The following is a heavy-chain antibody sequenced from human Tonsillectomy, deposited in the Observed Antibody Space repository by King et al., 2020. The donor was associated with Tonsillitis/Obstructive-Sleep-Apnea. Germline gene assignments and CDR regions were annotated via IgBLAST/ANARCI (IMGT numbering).Heavy chain of an antibody. J-gene: IGHJ3*02. V-gene: IGHV4-31*03. CDR2: IHYSGRT. Sequence: VQLQESGPGLVKPSQTLSLTCIVSGGSISSGGYYWNWIRQHPGKGLEWIGYIHYSGRTYYNPSLKSRVSISIDTSKNQFSLNLNSVTAADTAIYYCARESTYGSGSHDAFEIWGQGTMVTVSS. CDR1: GGSISSGGYY. CDR3: ARESTYGSGSHDAFEI. D-gene: IGHD3-10*01.